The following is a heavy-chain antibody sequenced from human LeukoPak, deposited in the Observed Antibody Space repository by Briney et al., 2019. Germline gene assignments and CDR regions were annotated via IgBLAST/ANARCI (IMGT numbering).Heavy chain of an antibody. Sequence: PSETLSLTCAVYGGSFSGYYWSWIRQPPGKGLEWIGEINHSGSANYNPSLKSRVTISVDTSKNQFSLKLSSVTAADTAVYYCANPFHWVVVPAATNPYYYYGMDVWGQGTTVTVSS. CDR1: GGSFSGYY. J-gene: IGHJ6*02. D-gene: IGHD2-2*01. CDR2: INHSGSA. V-gene: IGHV4-34*01. CDR3: ANPFHWVVVPAATNPYYYYGMDV.